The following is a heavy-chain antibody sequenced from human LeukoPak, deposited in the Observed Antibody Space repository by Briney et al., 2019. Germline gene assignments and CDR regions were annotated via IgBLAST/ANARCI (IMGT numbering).Heavy chain of an antibody. D-gene: IGHD6-19*01. Sequence: SETLSLTCAVYGGSFSGYYWSWIRQPPGKGLEWIGEINHSGSTNYNPSLKSRVTISVDTSKNQFSLKLSSVTAADTAVYYCARGLSSGWYRSRYFQHWGQGTLVTVSS. J-gene: IGHJ1*01. CDR1: GGSFSGYY. CDR2: INHSGST. V-gene: IGHV4-34*01. CDR3: ARGLSSGWYRSRYFQH.